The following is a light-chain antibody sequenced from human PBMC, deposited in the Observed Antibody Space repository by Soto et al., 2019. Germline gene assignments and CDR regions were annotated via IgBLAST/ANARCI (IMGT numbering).Light chain of an antibody. CDR1: SSDVGGYNY. J-gene: IGLJ1*01. Sequence: QSVLTQPPSASGSPGQSVTISCTGTSSDVGGYNYVSWYQQHPGKVPKLMVYEVNKRPSGVPDRFSGSKSGNKASLTVSGLQADDDAYYYCTSYAGGNNVFGTGTKVTVL. CDR3: TSYAGGNNV. V-gene: IGLV2-8*01. CDR2: EVN.